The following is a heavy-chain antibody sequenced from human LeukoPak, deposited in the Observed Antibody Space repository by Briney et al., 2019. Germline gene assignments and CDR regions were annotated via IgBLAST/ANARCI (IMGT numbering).Heavy chain of an antibody. CDR2: INPSGGST. J-gene: IGHJ4*02. CDR1: GYTYTSYY. V-gene: IGHV1-46*01. CDR3: ARAPKRYYYDSTGYFDY. D-gene: IGHD3-22*01. Sequence: ASVKVSCKASGYTYTSYYMHWVRQAPGQGLEWMGIINPSGGSTSYAQKFQGRVTMTRDTSTSTVYMELSSLRSEDTAVYYCARAPKRYYYDSTGYFDYWGQGTLVTVSS.